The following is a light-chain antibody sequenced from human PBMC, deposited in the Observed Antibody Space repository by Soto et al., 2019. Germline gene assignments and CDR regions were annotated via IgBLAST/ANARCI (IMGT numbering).Light chain of an antibody. CDR2: DHG. CDR1: SSNIGNNY. CDR3: GTWYTSLSSGRV. V-gene: IGLV1-51*01. J-gene: IGLJ2*01. Sequence: QSVLTQPPSVSASPGQKVTISCSGSSSNIGNNYVSWYKQLPGTAPKLLIYDHGKRPSGLPDRFSGPKSGTSATLGITGLQTGDEGDYYCGTWYTSLSSGRVFGGGTKLTVL.